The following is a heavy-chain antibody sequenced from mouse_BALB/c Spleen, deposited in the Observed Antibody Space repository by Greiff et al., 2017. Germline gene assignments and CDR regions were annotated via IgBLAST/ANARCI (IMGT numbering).Heavy chain of an antibody. D-gene: IGHD1-2*01. CDR2: ISSGSSTI. Sequence: EVQRVESGGGLVQPGGSRKLSCAASGFTFSSFGMHWVRQAPEKGLEWVAYISSGSSTIYYADTVKGRFTISRDNPKNTLFLQMTSLRSEDTAMYYCARSPYGYNYFDYWGQGTTLTVSS. CDR1: GFTFSSFG. J-gene: IGHJ2*01. V-gene: IGHV5-17*02. CDR3: ARSPYGYNYFDY.